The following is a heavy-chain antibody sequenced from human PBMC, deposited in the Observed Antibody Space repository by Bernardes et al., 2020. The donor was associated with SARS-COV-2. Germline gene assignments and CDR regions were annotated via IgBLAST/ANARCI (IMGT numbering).Heavy chain of an antibody. CDR3: AKVIAAAGKGGVFDYYYGMDV. J-gene: IGHJ6*02. Sequence: GSLRLSCTASGFTFSIYALSWVRQAPGTGLEWVSAISGRGGSTCYADSVRGRFTISRDNSKNTLYMQMNSLRAEDTAVYYCAKVIAAAGKGGVFDYYYGMDVWGQGTTVTVSS. CDR1: GFTFSIYA. CDR2: ISGRGGST. V-gene: IGHV3-23*01. D-gene: IGHD6-13*01.